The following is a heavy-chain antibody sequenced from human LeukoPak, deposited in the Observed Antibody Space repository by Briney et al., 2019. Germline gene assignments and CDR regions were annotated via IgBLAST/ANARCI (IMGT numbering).Heavy chain of an antibody. CDR3: ATGDSGSYHDY. CDR1: GASITSYY. V-gene: IGHV4-59*01. J-gene: IGHJ4*02. CDR2: IYYSGNT. Sequence: SETLSLTCTVSGASITSYYWSWIRQPPGERLEWIAYIYYSGNTNYNPSLRSRVTISVDTSKNQFSLRLSSVTAADTAVYHCATGDSGSYHDYWGQGTLVTVSS. D-gene: IGHD3-10*01.